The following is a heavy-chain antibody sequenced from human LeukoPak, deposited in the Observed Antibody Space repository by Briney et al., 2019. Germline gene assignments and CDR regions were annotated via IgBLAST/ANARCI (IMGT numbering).Heavy chain of an antibody. CDR2: IYYSGST. CDR3: ASVKVDTAMAVDC. CDR1: GGSISSSSYY. J-gene: IGHJ4*02. Sequence: SETLSLTCTVSGGSISSSSYYWGWIRQPPGKGLEWIGSIYYSGSTYYNPSLKSRVTISVDTSKNQFSLKLSSVTAADTAVYYCASVKVDTAMAVDCWGQGTLVTVSS. D-gene: IGHD5-18*01. V-gene: IGHV4-39*07.